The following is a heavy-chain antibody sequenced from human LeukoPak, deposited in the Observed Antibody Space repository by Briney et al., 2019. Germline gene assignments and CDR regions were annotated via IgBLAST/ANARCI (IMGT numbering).Heavy chain of an antibody. CDR3: AGSHAEWLRYYYFDY. J-gene: IGHJ4*02. Sequence: SETLSLTCTVSGGSISSYYWSWIRQPPGKGLEWIGYIYYSGSTNYNPSLKSRVTISVDTSKNQFSLKLSSVTAADTAVYYCAGSHAEWLRYYYFDYWGQGTLVTVSS. CDR2: IYYSGST. D-gene: IGHD5-12*01. CDR1: GGSISSYY. V-gene: IGHV4-59*01.